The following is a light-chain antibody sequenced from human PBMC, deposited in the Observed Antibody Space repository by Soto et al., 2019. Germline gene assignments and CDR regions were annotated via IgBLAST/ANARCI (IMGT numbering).Light chain of an antibody. CDR1: SSDVGGYNY. CDR3: SSYAGSSNV. Sequence: SVVSLPPSASGSPGQSVSISCTGTSSDVGGYNYVSWYQQHPGKAPKLMIYEVNKRPSGVPDRFSGSKSGNTASLTVSGLQAEDEADYYCSSYAGSSNVFGTGTKVTVL. CDR2: EVN. V-gene: IGLV2-8*01. J-gene: IGLJ1*01.